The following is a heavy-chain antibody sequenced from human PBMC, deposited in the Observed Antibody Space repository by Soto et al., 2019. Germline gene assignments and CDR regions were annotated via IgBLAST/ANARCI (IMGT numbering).Heavy chain of an antibody. D-gene: IGHD3-9*01. J-gene: IGHJ3*02. CDR2: INHSGST. CDR3: ARGPVYYDILTGYYRDNAFDI. V-gene: IGHV4-34*02. Sequence: QVQLLQWGAGLLKPSETLSLTCAVYGGSFSGYYWSWIRQPPGKGLEWIGEINHSGSTNYNPSLKSRVTISVDTSKNQFSLKLSSVTAADTAVYYCARGPVYYDILTGYYRDNAFDIWGQGTMVTVSS. CDR1: GGSFSGYY.